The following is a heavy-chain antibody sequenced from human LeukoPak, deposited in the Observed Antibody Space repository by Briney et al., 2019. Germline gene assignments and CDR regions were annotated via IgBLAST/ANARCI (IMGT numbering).Heavy chain of an antibody. D-gene: IGHD3-10*01. CDR1: EYTFTSYD. J-gene: IGHJ4*02. V-gene: IGHV1-8*01. CDR2: MNPNSGNT. CDR3: ARGETWFGELSYDY. Sequence: ASVKVSCKASEYTFTSYDINWVRQATGQGLEWMGWMNPNSGNTGYAQKFQGKVTMTRNPSISTAYMELSSVRSEDTAVYYCARGETWFGELSYDYWGQGTLVTVSS.